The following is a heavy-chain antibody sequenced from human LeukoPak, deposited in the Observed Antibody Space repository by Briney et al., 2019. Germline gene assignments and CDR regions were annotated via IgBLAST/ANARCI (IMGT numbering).Heavy chain of an antibody. CDR1: GFTFSGYW. J-gene: IGHJ4*02. Sequence: GGSLRLSCAASGFTFSGYWMSWVRQAPGKGLEWVANIKQDGSEKYYVDSVKGRFTISRDNAKKSLHLQMNSLRAEDTAVYYCASVGYWGQGTLVTVSS. V-gene: IGHV3-7*01. CDR2: IKQDGSEK. CDR3: ASVGY.